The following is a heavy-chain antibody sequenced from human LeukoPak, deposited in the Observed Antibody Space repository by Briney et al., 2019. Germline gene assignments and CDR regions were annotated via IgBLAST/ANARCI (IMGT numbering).Heavy chain of an antibody. D-gene: IGHD5-18*01. CDR2: INHSGST. CDR1: GGSFSGYY. CDR3: AKVRRGYTYDYWGFFDY. Sequence: SETLSLTCAVYGGSFSGYYWSWIRQPPGKGLEWIGEINHSGSTNYNPSLKSRVTISVDTSKNQFSLKLSSVTAADTAVYYCAKVRRGYTYDYWGFFDYWGQGSLVTVSS. V-gene: IGHV4-34*01. J-gene: IGHJ4*02.